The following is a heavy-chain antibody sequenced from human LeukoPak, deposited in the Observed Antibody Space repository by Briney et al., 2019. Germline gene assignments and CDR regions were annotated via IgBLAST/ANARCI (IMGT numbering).Heavy chain of an antibody. Sequence: SQTLSLTCTVSGGSISSGGYYWSWIRQHQGKGLEGIVYIYYSGSTYYNPSLKSRVTISVDTSKNQFSLKLSSVTAADTALYYCARDQGGELLWFGELSHAFDIWGQGTMVTVSS. CDR3: ARDQGGELLWFGELSHAFDI. CDR2: IYYSGST. J-gene: IGHJ3*02. D-gene: IGHD3-10*01. V-gene: IGHV4-31*03. CDR1: GGSISSGGYY.